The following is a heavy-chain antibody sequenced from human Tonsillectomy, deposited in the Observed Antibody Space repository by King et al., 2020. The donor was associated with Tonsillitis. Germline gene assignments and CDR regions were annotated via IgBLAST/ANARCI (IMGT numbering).Heavy chain of an antibody. V-gene: IGHV4-38-2*02. D-gene: IGHD2-2*01. CDR3: ARAEGYQHYWFDP. CDR2: IYHSGST. J-gene: IGHJ5*02. Sequence: QLQESGPGLVKPSETLSLTCTVSGYSISSGYYWGWIRQPPGKGLEWIGSIYHSGSTYYNPSLKSRVTISVDTSKNQFSLKLSSVTAADTAVYYCARAEGYQHYWFDPWGQGTLVTVSS. CDR1: GYSISSGYY.